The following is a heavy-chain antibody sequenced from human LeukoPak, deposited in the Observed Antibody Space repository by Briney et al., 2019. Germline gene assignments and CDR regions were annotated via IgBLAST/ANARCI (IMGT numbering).Heavy chain of an antibody. CDR1: GDSISSNY. D-gene: IGHD3-22*01. CDR2: IYYSGST. V-gene: IGHV4-59*12. Sequence: SETLSLTCTVSGDSISSNYWSWIRQPPGKGLEWIGYIYYSGSTYYNPSLKSRVTISVDTSKNQFSLKLSSVTAADTAVYYCARDRLRVPSSGYHFDYWGQGTLVTVSS. J-gene: IGHJ4*02. CDR3: ARDRLRVPSSGYHFDY.